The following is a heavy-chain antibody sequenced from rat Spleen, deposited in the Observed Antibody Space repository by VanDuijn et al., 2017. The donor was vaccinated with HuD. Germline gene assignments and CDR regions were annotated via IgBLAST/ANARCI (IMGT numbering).Heavy chain of an antibody. D-gene: IGHD1-10*01. CDR2: ISRSGGSI. V-gene: IGHV5-19*01. Sequence: EVQLVESGGGLVQPGRSLKLSCAASGFTFSNYGMHWIRQAPTKGLEWVAFISRSGGSISYRDSVKGRFTISRDNAKSTLYLQMDSLRSEDTATYYCATDNNYFDYWGQGVMVSVSS. CDR3: ATDNNYFDY. J-gene: IGHJ2*01. CDR1: GFTFSNYG.